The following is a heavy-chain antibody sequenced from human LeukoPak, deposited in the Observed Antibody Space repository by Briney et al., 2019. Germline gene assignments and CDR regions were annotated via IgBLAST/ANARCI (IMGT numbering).Heavy chain of an antibody. V-gene: IGHV3-74*01. CDR3: ASGPTGFA. D-gene: IGHD1-14*01. CDR2: IKSGGSST. J-gene: IGHJ5*02. CDR1: GFTFSSYW. Sequence: GGSLRLSCAASGFTFSSYWMHWVRQAPGKGLVWVSRIKSGGSSTRYADSVKGRFTISRDNAKNTLYLQMNSLRAEDTAVYFCASGPTGFAWGQGTLVTVSS.